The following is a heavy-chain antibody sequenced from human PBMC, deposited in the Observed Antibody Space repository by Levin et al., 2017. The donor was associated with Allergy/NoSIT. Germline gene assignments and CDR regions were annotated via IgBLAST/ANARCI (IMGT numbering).Heavy chain of an antibody. Sequence: PGGSLRLSCTVSGGSIRSYYWSWIRQPPGKGLEWIGYINHSGSTNYNRSLKSRVTISIDTSTNQISLKLSSVTAADTAVYYCARHGEYDRSGYFGYWGQGSLVTVSS. CDR3: ARHGEYDRSGYFGY. J-gene: IGHJ4*02. CDR2: INHSGST. CDR1: GGSIRSYY. D-gene: IGHD3-22*01. V-gene: IGHV4-59*08.